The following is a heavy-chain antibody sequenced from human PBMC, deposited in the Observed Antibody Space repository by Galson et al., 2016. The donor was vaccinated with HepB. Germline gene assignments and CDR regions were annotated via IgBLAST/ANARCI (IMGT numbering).Heavy chain of an antibody. CDR1: GGSISGYY. J-gene: IGHJ6*02. CDR2: INHGGST. CDR3: ARGLGIVGSTTRYYYYGMDA. D-gene: IGHD1-26*01. Sequence: ETLSLTCAVYGGSISGYYWSWVRQPPGKGLEWVGEINHGGSTKYNPSLKSRVTISVDTSKNQFSLNLSSVTAADTAVFYCARGLGIVGSTTRYYYYGMDAWGQGTTVTVSS. V-gene: IGHV4-34*01.